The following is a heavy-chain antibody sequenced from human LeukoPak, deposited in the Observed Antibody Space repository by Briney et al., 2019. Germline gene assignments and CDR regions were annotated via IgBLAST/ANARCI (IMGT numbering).Heavy chain of an antibody. CDR1: GYTFTGYY. CDR3: AREWYGDPHY. V-gene: IGHV1-2*02. Sequence: GASVKVSCKASGYTFTGYYMHWVRQAPGQGLEWMGWINPNSGGTNYAQKFQGRVTMTRDTSISTACMELSRLRSDDTAVYYCAREWYGDPHYWGQGTLVTVSS. J-gene: IGHJ4*02. D-gene: IGHD4-17*01. CDR2: INPNSGGT.